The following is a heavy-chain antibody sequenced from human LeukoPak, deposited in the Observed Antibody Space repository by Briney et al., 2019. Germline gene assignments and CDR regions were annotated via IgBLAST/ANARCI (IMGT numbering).Heavy chain of an antibody. V-gene: IGHV4-61*01. D-gene: IGHD1-26*01. Sequence: PSETLSLPCTVSGGSISSSSYYWSWIRQPPGKGLEWIGYIYYSGSTNYNPSLKSRVTISVDTSKNQFSLKLSSVTAADTAVYYCARASSSSGSYPAKYYYYYYMDVWGKGTTVTVSS. CDR2: IYYSGST. CDR1: GGSISSSSYY. J-gene: IGHJ6*03. CDR3: ARASSSSGSYPAKYYYYYYMDV.